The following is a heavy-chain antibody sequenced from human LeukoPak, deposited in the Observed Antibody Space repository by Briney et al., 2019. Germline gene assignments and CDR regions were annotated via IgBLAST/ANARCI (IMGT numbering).Heavy chain of an antibody. J-gene: IGHJ1*01. Sequence: SETLSLTCTVSGDSISSSSYYWGWIRQPPGKGLEWIASIYYSGSTYYNPSLRSRVTISVDTSKNQFSLKLSSVTAADTAVYYCARPLPCSSTSCYRYFQHWGQGTLVTVSS. D-gene: IGHD2-2*01. CDR1: GDSISSSSYY. CDR3: ARPLPCSSTSCYRYFQH. V-gene: IGHV4-39*01. CDR2: IYYSGST.